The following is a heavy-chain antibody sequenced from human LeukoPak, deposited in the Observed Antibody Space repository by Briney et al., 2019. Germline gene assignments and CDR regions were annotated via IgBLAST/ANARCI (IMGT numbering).Heavy chain of an antibody. D-gene: IGHD3-10*01. CDR2: IIPIFGTA. CDR1: GYTFTSYD. Sequence: ASVKVSCKASGYTFTSYDISWVRQAPGQGLEWMGGIIPIFGTANYAQKFQGRVTITADESTSTAYMELSSLRSEDTAVYYCARGTKLLWFGDNDYWGQGTLVTVSS. J-gene: IGHJ4*02. CDR3: ARGTKLLWFGDNDY. V-gene: IGHV1-69*13.